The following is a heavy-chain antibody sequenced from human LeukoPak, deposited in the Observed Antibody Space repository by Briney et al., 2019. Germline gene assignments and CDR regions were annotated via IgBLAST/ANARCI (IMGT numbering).Heavy chain of an antibody. CDR1: GGSISSYY. CDR2: IYYSGST. CDR3: ARLLGYCSGGSCYGNYYYYYGMDV. D-gene: IGHD2-15*01. J-gene: IGHJ6*02. Sequence: SETLSLTCTVSGGSISSYYWSWIRQPPGKGLEWIGYIYYSGSTNYNPSLKSRVTISVDTSKNQFSLKLSSVTAADTAVYYCARLLGYCSGGSCYGNYYYYYGMDVWGQGTPVTVSS. V-gene: IGHV4-59*08.